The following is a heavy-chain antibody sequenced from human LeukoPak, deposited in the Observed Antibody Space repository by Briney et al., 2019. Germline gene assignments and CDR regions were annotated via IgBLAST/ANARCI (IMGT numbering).Heavy chain of an antibody. D-gene: IGHD6-19*01. Sequence: SETLSLTCTVSGGSIGSYYWSWVRQPPEKGLEWIGNIVYTGRTNYNPSLKSRVTMSIDTSKNQFSLKLSSVTAADTAIYYCARGGSKQWLVDDSWGQGTLVTVSS. CDR1: GGSIGSYY. J-gene: IGHJ4*02. CDR3: ARGGSKQWLVDDS. V-gene: IGHV4-59*01. CDR2: IVYTGRT.